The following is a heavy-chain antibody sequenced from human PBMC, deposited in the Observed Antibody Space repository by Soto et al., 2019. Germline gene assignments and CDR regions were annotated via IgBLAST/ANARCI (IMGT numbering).Heavy chain of an antibody. CDR1: GFTFSSYA. Sequence: EVQLLESGGGLVQPGGSLRLSCAASGFTFSSYAMSWVRQAPGKGLEWVSAISGSGGSTYYADSVKGRFTISRDNSKNTLYLQMNSLRAEDTAVYYGANTVYEFGELFGYYYYYMDVWGKGTTVTVSS. V-gene: IGHV3-23*01. D-gene: IGHD3-10*01. J-gene: IGHJ6*03. CDR3: ANTVYEFGELFGYYYYYMDV. CDR2: ISGSGGST.